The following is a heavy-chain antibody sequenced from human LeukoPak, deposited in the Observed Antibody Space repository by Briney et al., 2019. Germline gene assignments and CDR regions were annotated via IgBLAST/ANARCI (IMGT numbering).Heavy chain of an antibody. CDR2: IYPGDSDT. J-gene: IGHJ4*02. Sequence: GESLKISCKGSGYSFTSYWIGWVRQMPGKGLEWMGIIYPGDSDTRYSPSFQGQVTISADKSISTAYLQWSSLKASDTAMYYCARRVGSDSSGSGTYAIDYWGQGTLVTVSS. CDR1: GYSFTSYW. V-gene: IGHV5-51*01. D-gene: IGHD3-22*01. CDR3: ARRVGSDSSGSGTYAIDY.